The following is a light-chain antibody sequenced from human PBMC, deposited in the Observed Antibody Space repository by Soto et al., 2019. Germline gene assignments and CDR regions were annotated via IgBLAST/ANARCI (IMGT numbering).Light chain of an antibody. J-gene: IGKJ1*01. CDR2: MAS. CDR3: QQYKHYPWT. Sequence: DIQMTQSPSILSASVGDRVTITCRASQSIGNFLAWFQQKPGRAPELLVYMASILNSGVPSRFGGSGSGTEFTLTISGLQPDDFATYYCQQYKHYPWTFGQGAKVEI. V-gene: IGKV1-5*03. CDR1: QSIGNF.